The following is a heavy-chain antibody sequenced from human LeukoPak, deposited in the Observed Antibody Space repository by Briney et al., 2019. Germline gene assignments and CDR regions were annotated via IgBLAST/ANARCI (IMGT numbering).Heavy chain of an antibody. CDR1: GFTFTNAW. D-gene: IGHD1-26*01. Sequence: GGSLRLSCAASGFTFTNAWMSWVRQAPGKGLGWVGRIKKKTDGGTTDYAAPVKGRFTISRDDSKNTLYLQMNSLKTEDTAVYYCTTVDRWELLNIDYWGQGTLVTVSS. J-gene: IGHJ4*02. CDR2: IKKKTDGGTT. V-gene: IGHV3-15*01. CDR3: TTVDRWELLNIDY.